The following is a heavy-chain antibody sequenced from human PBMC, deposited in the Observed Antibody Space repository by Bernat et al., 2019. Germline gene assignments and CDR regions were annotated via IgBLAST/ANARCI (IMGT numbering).Heavy chain of an antibody. CDR2: INPNSGGT. CDR1: GYTFTGYY. CDR3: ARVRCSSTSCYFPWFDP. Sequence: QVQLVQSGAEVKKPGASVKVSCKASGYTFTGYYMHWVRQAPGQGLEWMGRINPNSGGTNYAQKFQGRVTMTRDTSISTAYMELSRLRSDDTAVYYCARVRCSSTSCYFPWFDPRGQGTLVTVSS. V-gene: IGHV1-2*06. J-gene: IGHJ5*02. D-gene: IGHD2-2*01.